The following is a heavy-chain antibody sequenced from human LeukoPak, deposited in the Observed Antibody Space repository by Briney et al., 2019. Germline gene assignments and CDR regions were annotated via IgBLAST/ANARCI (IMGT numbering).Heavy chain of an antibody. D-gene: IGHD5-12*01. Sequence: GGSLRLSCVASGFTFSDYQMSWVRQAPGLGLEWVANIETDGDEKNYVDSVKGRFTISRDNARNSLYLQMSSLRVEDTAVYYCARDIPSGFYTPDYWGRGTLVTVSS. V-gene: IGHV3-7*01. CDR3: ARDIPSGFYTPDY. J-gene: IGHJ4*02. CDR2: IETDGDEK. CDR1: GFTFSDYQ.